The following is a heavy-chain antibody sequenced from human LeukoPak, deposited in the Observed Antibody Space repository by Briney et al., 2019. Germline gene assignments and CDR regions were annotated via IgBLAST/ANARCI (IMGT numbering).Heavy chain of an antibody. V-gene: IGHV1-46*01. CDR3: ARGGETGYFDY. CDR2: INPSGGNT. Sequence: ASVKVSCKASGYIFTSFYMHWVRQAPGQGLEWMGIINPSGGNTGYAQKFQGRVTMTRDTSTSTVYMELSSLRSEDTAVYYCARGGETGYFDYWGQGTLVTVSS. CDR1: GYIFTSFY. J-gene: IGHJ4*02. D-gene: IGHD5-24*01.